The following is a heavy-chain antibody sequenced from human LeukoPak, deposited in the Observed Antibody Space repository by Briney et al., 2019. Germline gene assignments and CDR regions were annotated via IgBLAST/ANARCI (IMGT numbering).Heavy chain of an antibody. V-gene: IGHV3-48*03. J-gene: IGHJ4*02. CDR2: ISSSGSTI. D-gene: IGHD3-3*01. Sequence: QPGGSLRLSCAASGFTFSSYEMNWVRQAPGKGLEWVSYISSSGSTIYYADSVKGRFTISRDNAKNSLYLQMNSLRAEDTAVYYCARDGPEDDFWSGPYPPYFDYWGQGTLVTVSS. CDR3: ARDGPEDDFWSGPYPPYFDY. CDR1: GFTFSSYE.